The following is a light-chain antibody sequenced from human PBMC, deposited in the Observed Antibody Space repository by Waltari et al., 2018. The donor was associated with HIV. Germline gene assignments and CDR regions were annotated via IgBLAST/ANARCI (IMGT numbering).Light chain of an antibody. Sequence: SYELTQPPSVSVSPGQTARITCSGDAVQKQYAYWYQQKPGQAPVLVIYKDSERPSGIPERFSGSSSGTTVTLTISGVQAEDEADYYCQAADSSGTYKGNWVFGGGTKLTVL. J-gene: IGLJ3*02. CDR3: QAADSSGTYKGNWV. CDR1: AVQKQY. V-gene: IGLV3-25*03. CDR2: KDS.